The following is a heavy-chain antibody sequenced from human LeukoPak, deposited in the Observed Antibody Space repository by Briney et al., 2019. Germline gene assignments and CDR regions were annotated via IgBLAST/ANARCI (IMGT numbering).Heavy chain of an antibody. CDR2: IYYSGST. V-gene: IGHV4-59*01. D-gene: IGHD5-12*01. CDR3: ARFAGYSGYVYFDY. CDR1: GGSISSYY. J-gene: IGHJ4*02. Sequence: SETLSLTCTVSGGSISSYYWSWIRQPPGKGLEWIGYIYYSGSTNYNPSLKSRVTISVDTSKSQFSLKLSSVTAADTAVYYCARFAGYSGYVYFDYWGQGTLVTVSS.